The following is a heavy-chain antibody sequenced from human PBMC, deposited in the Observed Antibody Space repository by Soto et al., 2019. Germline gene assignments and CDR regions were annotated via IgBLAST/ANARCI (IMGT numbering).Heavy chain of an antibody. V-gene: IGHV3-21*01. CDR3: ARASYDSSAHYFITHAFHI. CDR2: ISSSSSYI. J-gene: IGHJ3*02. CDR1: GFTFSSYS. Sequence: PGGSLRLSCAASGFTFSSYSMNWVRQAPGKGLEWVSSISSSSSYIYYADSVKGRFTISRDNAKNSLYLQMNSLRAEGTAVYYCARASYDSSAHYFITHAFHIWDQGPLVTVS. D-gene: IGHD3-22*01.